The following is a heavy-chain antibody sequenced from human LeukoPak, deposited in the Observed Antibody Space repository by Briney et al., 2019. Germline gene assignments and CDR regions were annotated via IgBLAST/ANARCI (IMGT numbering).Heavy chain of an antibody. J-gene: IGHJ4*02. Sequence: GGSLRLSCAASGFTFSTYAMGWVRQAPGGGLRWVSSISGNGVTTYYADSVKGRFTIYRDNSKNTLYLQMNSLSAEDTALYYCAKALYGGNTVWGQGTLVTVSS. CDR3: AKALYGGNTV. CDR1: GFTFSTYA. D-gene: IGHD4-23*01. CDR2: ISGNGVTT. V-gene: IGHV3-23*01.